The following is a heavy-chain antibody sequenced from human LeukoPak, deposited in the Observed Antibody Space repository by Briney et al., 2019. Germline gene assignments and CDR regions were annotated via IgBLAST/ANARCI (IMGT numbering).Heavy chain of an antibody. Sequence: PGGSLILSCAASGFTFSSYSMNWVRQAPGKGLEWVSSISSSSSYIYYADSVKGRFTISRDNAKNSLYLQMNSLRAEDTAVYYCARAFGSNYAPFWGQGTLVTVSS. V-gene: IGHV3-21*01. CDR1: GFTFSSYS. CDR2: ISSSSSYI. CDR3: ARAFGSNYAPF. J-gene: IGHJ4*02. D-gene: IGHD4-11*01.